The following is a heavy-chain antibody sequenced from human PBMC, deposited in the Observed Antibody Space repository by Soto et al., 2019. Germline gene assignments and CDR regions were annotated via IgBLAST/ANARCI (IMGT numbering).Heavy chain of an antibody. J-gene: IGHJ4*02. V-gene: IGHV4-4*02. D-gene: IGHD6-19*01. CDR3: SRRGGGSGWTPCFDD. CDR2: IYHSGST. Sequence: SETLSLTCAVSSGSISSSNWWNWVSQPPGKGLEWIGEIYHSGSTNYNPSLKSRVTISVDKSKNQFSLKLSSVTAADTAVYYCSRRGGGSGWTPCFDDWGQGTLVTVSS. CDR1: SGSISSSNW.